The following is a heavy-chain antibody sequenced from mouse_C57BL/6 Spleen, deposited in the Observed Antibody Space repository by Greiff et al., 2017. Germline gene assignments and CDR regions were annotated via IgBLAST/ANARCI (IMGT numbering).Heavy chain of an antibody. V-gene: IGHV1-61*01. Sequence: QVHVKQSGAELVRPGSSVKLSCKASGYTFTSYWMDWVKQRPGQGLEWIGNIYPSDSETHYNQKFKDKATLTVDKSSSTAYMQLSSLTSEDSAVYYCARSGSPGFAYWGQGTLVTVSA. CDR1: GYTFTSYW. CDR3: ARSGSPGFAY. J-gene: IGHJ3*01. CDR2: IYPSDSET. D-gene: IGHD3-1*01.